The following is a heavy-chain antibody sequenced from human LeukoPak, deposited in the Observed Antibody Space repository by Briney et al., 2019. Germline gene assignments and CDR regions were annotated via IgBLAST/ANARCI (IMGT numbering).Heavy chain of an antibody. CDR1: GFTFSDYA. V-gene: IGHV3-30-3*01. J-gene: IGHJ4*02. CDR3: AGETGYRFDY. D-gene: IGHD3-9*01. CDR2: VSYDGSNK. Sequence: PGGSLRLSCVASGFTFSDYAVHWVRQAPGRGLECVAVVSYDGSNKNHADSVKGRFTISRDNSKNTLYLQMNSLRVEDMAVYYCAGETGYRFDYWGRGTLVSVSS.